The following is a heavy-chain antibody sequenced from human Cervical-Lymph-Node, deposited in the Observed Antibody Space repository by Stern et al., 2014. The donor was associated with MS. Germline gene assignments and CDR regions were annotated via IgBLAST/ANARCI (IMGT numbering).Heavy chain of an antibody. Sequence: VQLVESGAEVKKPGSSVKVSCKASGGTFSTYAISWVRQAPGQGLEWMGGIIPIIGTANYAQKLQGRVTITADESTTTAYMELSSLRSEDTAVYYCASGGRSSWYFDLWGRGTLVTVSS. CDR1: GGTFSTYA. J-gene: IGHJ2*01. CDR2: IIPIIGTA. D-gene: IGHD6-6*01. CDR3: ASGGRSSWYFDL. V-gene: IGHV1-69*01.